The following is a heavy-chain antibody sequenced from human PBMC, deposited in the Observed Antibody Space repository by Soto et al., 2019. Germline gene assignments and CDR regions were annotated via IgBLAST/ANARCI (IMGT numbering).Heavy chain of an antibody. CDR3: ARETRYYYYDSSGYYFQH. J-gene: IGHJ1*01. D-gene: IGHD3-22*01. CDR1: GGSISSYY. CDR2: IYYSGST. V-gene: IGHV4-59*01. Sequence: SETLSLTCTVSGGSISSYYWSWIRQPPGKGLEWIGYIYYSGSTNYNPSLKSRVTISVDTSKNQFSLKLSSVTAADTAVYYCARETRYYYYDSSGYYFQHWGQGTLVTVSS.